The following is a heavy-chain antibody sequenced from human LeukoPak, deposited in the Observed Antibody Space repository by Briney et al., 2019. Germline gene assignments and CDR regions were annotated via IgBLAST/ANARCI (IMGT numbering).Heavy chain of an antibody. CDR3: TTRYDNSSGYPGRYFDY. V-gene: IGHV3-15*01. Sequence: GGSLRLSCAASGFTFSNAWMSWVRQAPGKGLEWVGRIKSKTDGGTTDYAAPVKGRFTISRDDSKNALYLQMNSLKTEDTAVYYCTTRYDNSSGYPGRYFDYWGQGTLVTVSS. D-gene: IGHD3-22*01. J-gene: IGHJ4*02. CDR1: GFTFSNAW. CDR2: IKSKTDGGTT.